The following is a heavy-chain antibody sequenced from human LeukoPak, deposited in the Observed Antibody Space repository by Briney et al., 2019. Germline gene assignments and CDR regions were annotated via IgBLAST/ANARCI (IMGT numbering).Heavy chain of an antibody. D-gene: IGHD1-26*01. CDR2: IYYSGST. CDR1: GGSVSSGSYY. J-gene: IGHJ3*02. Sequence: KTSETLSLTCTVSGGSVSSGSYYWSWIRQPPGKGLEWIGYIYYSGSTNYNPSLKSRVTISVDTSKNQFSLKLSSVTAADTAVYYCARASRIVGAVKGAFDIWGQGTMVTVSS. CDR3: ARASRIVGAVKGAFDI. V-gene: IGHV4-61*01.